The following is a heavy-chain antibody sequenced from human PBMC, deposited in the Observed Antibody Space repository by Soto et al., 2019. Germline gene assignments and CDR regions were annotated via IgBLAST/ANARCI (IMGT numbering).Heavy chain of an antibody. J-gene: IGHJ5*02. V-gene: IGHV3-21*01. CDR1: GFTFSSYS. D-gene: IGHD5-12*01. CDR2: ISSSSYI. CDR3: ARGLADIGATMTAEYNWFDP. Sequence: SGGSLRLSCAASGFTFSSYSMNWVRQAPGKGLEWVSSISSSSYIYYADSVKGRFTISRDNAKNSLYLQMNSLRAEDTAVYYCARGLADIGATMTAEYNWFDPWGQGNLVTVSS.